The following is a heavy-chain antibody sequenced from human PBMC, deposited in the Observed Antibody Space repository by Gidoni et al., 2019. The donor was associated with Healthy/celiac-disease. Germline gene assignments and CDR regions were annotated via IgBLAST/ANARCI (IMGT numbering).Heavy chain of an antibody. Sequence: QVQLQESGPGLVKPSETLSLTCTVSGGSISSYYWSWIRQPPGKGLEWIWYISYSGSTNYNPSLKSRGTISVDTSKNQFSLKLSSVTAADTAVYYCARAVVVVAGADYYYYYMDVWGKGTTVTVSS. J-gene: IGHJ6*03. CDR2: ISYSGST. CDR3: ARAVVVVAGADYYYYYMDV. D-gene: IGHD2-15*01. V-gene: IGHV4-59*01. CDR1: GGSISSYY.